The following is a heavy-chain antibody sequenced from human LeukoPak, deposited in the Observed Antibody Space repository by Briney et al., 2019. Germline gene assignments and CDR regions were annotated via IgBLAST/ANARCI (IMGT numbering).Heavy chain of an antibody. Sequence: ASVKVSYKASGYTFTGYCMHWVRQAPGQGLEWMGWINPNSGGTNYAQKFQGRVTMTRDTSISTAYMELSRLRSDDTAVYYCAREDYDSSGYSDYWGQGTPVTVSS. CDR2: INPNSGGT. J-gene: IGHJ4*02. CDR3: AREDYDSSGYSDY. CDR1: GYTFTGYC. V-gene: IGHV1-2*02. D-gene: IGHD3-22*01.